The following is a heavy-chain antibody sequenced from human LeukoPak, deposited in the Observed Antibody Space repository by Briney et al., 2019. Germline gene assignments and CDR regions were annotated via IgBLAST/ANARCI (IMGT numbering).Heavy chain of an antibody. V-gene: IGHV3-15*01. J-gene: IGHJ6*02. CDR1: GFTFSNAW. Sequence: GGSLRLSCAASGFTFSNAWMSWVRQAPGKGLEWVGRIKSKTDGGTTDYAAPVKGRFTISRDDSKNTLYLQMNSLKAEDTAVYYCNYDILTGYYDYYGMDVWGQGTTVTVSS. D-gene: IGHD3-9*01. CDR2: IKSKTDGGTT. CDR3: NYDILTGYYDYYGMDV.